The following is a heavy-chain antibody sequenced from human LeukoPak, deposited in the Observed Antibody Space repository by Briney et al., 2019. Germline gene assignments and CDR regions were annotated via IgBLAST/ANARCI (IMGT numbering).Heavy chain of an antibody. D-gene: IGHD3-22*01. Sequence: ASVKVSCKASGGTFSSYAISWVRQAPGQGLEWMGGIIPIIGTANYAQKFQGRVTITVDKSTSTAYMELSSLRSEDTAVYYCARYYYDSSGYYHTSFYFDYWGQGTLVTVSS. J-gene: IGHJ4*02. CDR3: ARYYYDSSGYYHTSFYFDY. CDR2: IIPIIGTA. CDR1: GGTFSSYA. V-gene: IGHV1-69*06.